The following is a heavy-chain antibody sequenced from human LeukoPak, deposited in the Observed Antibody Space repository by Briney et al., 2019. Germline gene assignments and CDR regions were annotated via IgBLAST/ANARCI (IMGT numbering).Heavy chain of an antibody. V-gene: IGHV1-69*13. CDR1: GGTFSSYA. J-gene: IGHJ6*02. CDR3: ARVSYYDSSGCLRFGPDYYYYYGMDV. CDR2: IIPIFGTA. Sequence: SVKVSCKASGGTFSSYAISWVRQAPGQGLEWMGGIIPIFGTANYAQKFQGRVTITADESTSTAYMELSSLRSEDTAVYYCARVSYYDSSGCLRFGPDYYYYYGMDVWGQGTTVTVSS. D-gene: IGHD3-22*01.